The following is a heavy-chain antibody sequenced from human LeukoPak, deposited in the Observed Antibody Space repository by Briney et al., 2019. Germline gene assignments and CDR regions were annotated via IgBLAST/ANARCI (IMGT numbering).Heavy chain of an antibody. CDR2: ISSSGSYT. Sequence: GSLRLSCAASGFTFSDYYMNWIRQAPGRGLEWVSYISSSGSYTNYADSVKGRFTISRDNAKNSLYLQMSSLRAEDTAVYYCARGVAGPWGQGTLVTVSS. CDR1: GFTFSDYY. V-gene: IGHV3-11*06. D-gene: IGHD6-19*01. J-gene: IGHJ5*02. CDR3: ARGVAGP.